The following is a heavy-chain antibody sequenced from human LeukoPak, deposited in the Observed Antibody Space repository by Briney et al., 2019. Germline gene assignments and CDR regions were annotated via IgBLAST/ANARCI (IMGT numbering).Heavy chain of an antibody. Sequence: GGSLRLSCAASGFTFSSYDMNWVRQAPGKGLEWVSYISSSGNTIYYADSVKGRFTISRDNAKNSLYLQMNSLRAEDTAVYYCARGPTYYDFWSGYTYFDYWGQGTLVTVSS. CDR3: ARGPTYYDFWSGYTYFDY. D-gene: IGHD3-3*01. V-gene: IGHV3-48*01. CDR1: GFTFSSYD. J-gene: IGHJ4*02. CDR2: ISSSGNTI.